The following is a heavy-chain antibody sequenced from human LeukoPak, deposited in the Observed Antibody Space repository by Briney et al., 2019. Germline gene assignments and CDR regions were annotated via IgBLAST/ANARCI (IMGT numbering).Heavy chain of an antibody. CDR2: INPSVGST. CDR1: GYTFTSYH. CDR3: ARHNPSTIFGVVDYYYYMDV. J-gene: IGHJ6*03. Sequence: ASVKVSCKASGYTFTSYHMHWVRQAPGQGLEWMGVINPSVGSTNYAQKFQGRVTMTRDTSTSTVYMELSSLRSEDTAVYYCARHNPSTIFGVVDYYYYMDVWGKGTTVTVSS. D-gene: IGHD3-3*01. V-gene: IGHV1-46*01.